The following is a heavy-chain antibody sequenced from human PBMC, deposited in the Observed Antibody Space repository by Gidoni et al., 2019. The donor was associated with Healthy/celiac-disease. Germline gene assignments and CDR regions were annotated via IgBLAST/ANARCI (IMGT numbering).Heavy chain of an antibody. Sequence: QVHLVHSGAEVKKPGASVKVSCKVSGYTPTELSMHWVRQAPGKGLEWLGGFDPEDGETIYAQKFQGRVTMTEDTSTDTAYMELSSLRSEDTAAYYCATGPRLLRGILNYWGQGTLVTVSS. J-gene: IGHJ4*02. V-gene: IGHV1-24*01. CDR2: FDPEDGET. CDR1: GYTPTELS. D-gene: IGHD2-15*01. CDR3: ATGPRLLRGILNY.